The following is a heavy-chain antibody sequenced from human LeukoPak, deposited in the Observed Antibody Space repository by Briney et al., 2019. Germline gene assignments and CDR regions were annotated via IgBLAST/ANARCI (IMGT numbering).Heavy chain of an antibody. CDR3: ARHVGDSYYYYYYMDV. Sequence: GESLKISCKGSGYSFTSYWIGWVRQMPGKGLEWMGIIYPGDSDTRYSPFFQGQVTISADKSISTAYLQWSSLKASDTAMYYCARHVGDSYYYYYYMDVWGKGTTVTVSS. J-gene: IGHJ6*03. V-gene: IGHV5-51*01. CDR1: GYSFTSYW. D-gene: IGHD2-21*02. CDR2: IYPGDSDT.